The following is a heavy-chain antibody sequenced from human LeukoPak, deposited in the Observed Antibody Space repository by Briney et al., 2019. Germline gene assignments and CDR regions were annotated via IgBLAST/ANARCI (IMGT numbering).Heavy chain of an antibody. CDR2: ISYDGSNK. D-gene: IGHD2-2*01. V-gene: IGHV3-30*18. CDR3: AKDRSPVVLFDAFDV. J-gene: IGHJ3*01. Sequence: GGSLRLSCAASGFIFSSFGIHWVRQAPGKGLEGVAVISYDGSNKFYADSVKGRFSVSRDNSKSTLILQMNSLRVDDTAVYYCAKDRSPVVLFDAFDVWGQGTMVTVSS. CDR1: GFIFSSFG.